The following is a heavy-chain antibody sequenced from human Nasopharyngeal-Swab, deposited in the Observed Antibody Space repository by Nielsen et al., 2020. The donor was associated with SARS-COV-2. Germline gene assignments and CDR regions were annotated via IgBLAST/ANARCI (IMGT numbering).Heavy chain of an antibody. D-gene: IGHD2-15*01. CDR3: AKVVAAHYYYYGMDV. Sequence: VRQAPGKGLEWVSGISWNSGSIGYADSVKGRFTTSRDNAKNSLYLQMNSLRAEDTALYYCAKVVAAHYYYYGMDVWGRGTTVTVSS. CDR2: ISWNSGSI. J-gene: IGHJ6*02. V-gene: IGHV3-9*01.